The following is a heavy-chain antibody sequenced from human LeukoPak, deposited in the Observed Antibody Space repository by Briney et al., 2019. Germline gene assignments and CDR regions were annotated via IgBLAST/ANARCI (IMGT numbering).Heavy chain of an antibody. J-gene: IGHJ4*02. CDR3: AIGVNFYGTTDYYPW. Sequence: PGGSLRLSCAASGFTFSTYAMSWVRQAPGKGLEWVSFISGSGVSTDYADSVKGRFTISRDNSKNMLYLQMNSLRVEDTAVYFCAIGVNFYGTTDYYPWWGQGTLVTVFS. CDR1: GFTFSTYA. V-gene: IGHV3-23*01. D-gene: IGHD3-22*01. CDR2: ISGSGVST.